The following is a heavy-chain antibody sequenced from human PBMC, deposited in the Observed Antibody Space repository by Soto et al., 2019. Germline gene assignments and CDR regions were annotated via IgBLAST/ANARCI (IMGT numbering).Heavy chain of an antibody. J-gene: IGHJ6*02. CDR3: AKTSIRVYYYGMDV. Sequence: GGSLRLSCAASGFTFSRYSMNWVRQAPGKGLEWVSHISGSSSTIYYTDSVKGRFTVSRDNAKNSLYLQMNSLRDEDTAVYFCAKTSIRVYYYGMDVWGQGTTVTVYS. D-gene: IGHD6-6*01. CDR2: ISGSSSTI. V-gene: IGHV3-48*02. CDR1: GFTFSRYS.